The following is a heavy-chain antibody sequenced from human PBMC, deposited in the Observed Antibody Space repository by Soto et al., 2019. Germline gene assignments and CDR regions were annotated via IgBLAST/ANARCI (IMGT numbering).Heavy chain of an antibody. D-gene: IGHD3-10*01. Sequence: QVQLVQSGADVKKPGSSVKVSCKASGGTLSSYAISWVRQAHGQGLAWMGGIIPIFGTANYAQKFQGRVTITADESTSPAYMELSCLRSEDPAVYYCASQSSWSYYDPYNHYVMDVWGQGTTVTGSS. CDR1: GGTLSSYA. CDR3: ASQSSWSYYDPYNHYVMDV. V-gene: IGHV1-69*01. CDR2: IIPIFGTA. J-gene: IGHJ6*02.